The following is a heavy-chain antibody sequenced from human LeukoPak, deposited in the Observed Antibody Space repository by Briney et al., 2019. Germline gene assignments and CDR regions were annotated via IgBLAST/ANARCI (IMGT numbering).Heavy chain of an antibody. V-gene: IGHV4-59*08. D-gene: IGHD6-13*01. CDR1: GGSISRYY. CDR3: ARSTIRIAERFDP. J-gene: IGHJ5*02. Sequence: PSETLSLTCTVSGGSISRYYGSWSRQPPGERLGGVGYIYYSASTNYNPSLKSRVTISVDTSKNQFSLKLISVTAADTAVYYCARSTIRIAERFDPWGQGTLVTVSS. CDR2: IYYSAST.